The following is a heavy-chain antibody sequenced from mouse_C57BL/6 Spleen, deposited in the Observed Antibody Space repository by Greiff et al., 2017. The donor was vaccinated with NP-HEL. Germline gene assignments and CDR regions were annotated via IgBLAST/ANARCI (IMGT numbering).Heavy chain of an antibody. CDR1: GFNIKNTY. CDR2: IDPANGNT. J-gene: IGHJ2*01. V-gene: IGHV14-3*01. CDR3: ARYYYGSSYYFDY. Sequence: VQLQQSVAELVRPGASVKLSCTASGFNIKNTYMHWVKQRPEQGLEWIGRIDPANGNTKYAPKFQGKATITADTSANTAYLQLSSLTAEYTAIYDGARYYYGSSYYFDYWGQGTTLTVSA. D-gene: IGHD1-1*01.